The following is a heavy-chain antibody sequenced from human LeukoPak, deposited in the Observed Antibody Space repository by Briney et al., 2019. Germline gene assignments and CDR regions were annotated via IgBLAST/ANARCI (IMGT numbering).Heavy chain of an antibody. V-gene: IGHV4-34*01. CDR2: INHSGST. Sequence: PGGSLRLSCAASGFTFSNYSMNWVRQPPGKGLEWIGEINHSGSTNYNPSLKSRVTISVDTSKNQFSLKLSSVTAADTAVYYCARGGSSGYYLPSIWGQGTMVTVSS. J-gene: IGHJ3*02. CDR1: GFTFSNYS. CDR3: ARGGSSGYYLPSI. D-gene: IGHD3-22*01.